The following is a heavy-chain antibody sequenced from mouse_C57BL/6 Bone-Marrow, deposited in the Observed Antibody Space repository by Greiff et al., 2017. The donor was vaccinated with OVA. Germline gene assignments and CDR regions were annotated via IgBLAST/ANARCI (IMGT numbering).Heavy chain of an antibody. V-gene: IGHV1-69*01. CDR1: GYTFTSYW. J-gene: IGHJ2*01. D-gene: IGHD1-1*01. CDR3: TKRGTVVGTRYYFDY. Sequence: VQLQQPGAELVMPGASVKLSCKASGYTFTSYWMHWVKQRPGQGLEWIGEIDPSDSYTNYNQKFKGKSTLTVDKSSSTAYMQLSSLTAEDSADYYCTKRGTVVGTRYYFDYWGQGTTLTVSS. CDR2: IDPSDSYT.